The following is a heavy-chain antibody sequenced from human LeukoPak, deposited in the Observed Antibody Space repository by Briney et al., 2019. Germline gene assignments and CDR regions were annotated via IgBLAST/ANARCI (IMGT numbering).Heavy chain of an antibody. CDR1: GFTFSTYG. J-gene: IGHJ6*02. CDR2: IWYDGSNK. CDR3: ARCGGITAPAAAGENYYYYYYGMDV. D-gene: IGHD6-13*01. V-gene: IGHV3-33*01. Sequence: PGGSLRLSCAASGFTFSTYGMHWVRQAPGKGLEWVAVIWYDGSNKYYADSVKGRFTIFRDNSKNTLYLQMNSLRAEDTAAYYCARCGGITAPAAAGENYYYYYYGMDVWGQGTTVTVSS.